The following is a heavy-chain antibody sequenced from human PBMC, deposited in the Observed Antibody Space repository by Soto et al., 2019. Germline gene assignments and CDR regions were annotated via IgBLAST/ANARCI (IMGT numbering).Heavy chain of an antibody. CDR1: GYTFTSYG. Sequence: ASVKVSCKASGYTFTSYGISWVRQAPGQGLEWMGWISAYNGNTTYAQKLQGRVTMTTDTSTSTAYMELRSLRSDDTAVYYCASNEYDSSGYYYDSYGMDVWGQGTTVTVSS. CDR2: ISAYNGNT. D-gene: IGHD3-22*01. J-gene: IGHJ6*02. V-gene: IGHV1-18*01. CDR3: ASNEYDSSGYYYDSYGMDV.